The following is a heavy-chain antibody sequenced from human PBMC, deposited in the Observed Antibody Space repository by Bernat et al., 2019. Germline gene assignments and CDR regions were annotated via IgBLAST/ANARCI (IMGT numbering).Heavy chain of an antibody. V-gene: IGHV1-69*01. CDR1: GGTFSSYA. Sequence: QLQLVQSGAEVKKPGSSVKFSCKASGGTFSSYAISWVRQAPGQGLEWMGGIIPNFGTANYAQKFQGRVTITADETTSTAYTGLRSLRSEDTAVYYCAGGAGAAVAGTEEDAFDIWGQGTMVTVSS. D-gene: IGHD6-19*01. CDR2: IIPNFGTA. J-gene: IGHJ3*02. CDR3: AGGAGAAVAGTEEDAFDI.